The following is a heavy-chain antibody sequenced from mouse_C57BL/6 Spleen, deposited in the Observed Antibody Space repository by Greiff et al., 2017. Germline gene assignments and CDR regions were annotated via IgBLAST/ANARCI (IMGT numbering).Heavy chain of an antibody. CDR2: ISSGGSYT. Sequence: DVMLVESGGDLVKPGGSLKLSCAASGFTFSSYGMSWVRQTPDKRLEWVATISSGGSYTYYPDSVKGRFTISRDNAKNTLYLQMSSLKSEDTAMYYCARHDYDAAWFAYWGQGTLVTVSA. CDR3: ARHDYDAAWFAY. D-gene: IGHD2-4*01. V-gene: IGHV5-6*02. CDR1: GFTFSSYG. J-gene: IGHJ3*01.